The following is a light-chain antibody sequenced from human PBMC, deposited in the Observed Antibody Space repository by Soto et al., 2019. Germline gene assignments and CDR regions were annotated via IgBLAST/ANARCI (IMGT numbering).Light chain of an antibody. J-gene: IGKJ2*01. V-gene: IGKV3-20*01. CDR2: GAS. Sequence: EIVLTQSPGTLSVSPGERATLSCRASQSVSSNYLAWYQQKPGQAPRLLIYGASSRATGIPDRFSGSGSGTDFTLTINRLEPEDFAVYYCQQYGSSPYTFGQGTKLEIK. CDR1: QSVSSNY. CDR3: QQYGSSPYT.